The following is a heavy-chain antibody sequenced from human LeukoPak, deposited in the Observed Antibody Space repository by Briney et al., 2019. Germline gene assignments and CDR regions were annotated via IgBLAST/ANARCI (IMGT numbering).Heavy chain of an antibody. J-gene: IGHJ4*02. V-gene: IGHV1-2*02. CDR2: INLNSGGT. D-gene: IGHD5-24*01. CDR1: GDTFNVYY. Sequence: ASVKVSCTASGDTFNVYYMHWVRQAPGQGLEWMGWINLNSGGTKYPQKFQDRINMTRDTSIKTAYMELSWLKSDDTAVYYCARLNRDDYKYYDQWGQGTLVTVSS. CDR3: ARLNRDDYKYYDQ.